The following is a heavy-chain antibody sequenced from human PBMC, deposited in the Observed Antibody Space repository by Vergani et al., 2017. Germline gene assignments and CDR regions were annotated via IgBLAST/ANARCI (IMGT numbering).Heavy chain of an antibody. J-gene: IGHJ3*02. CDR1: GDSISSNNC. CDR3: ARQFWVSQGVGAFET. D-gene: IGHD3-16*01. V-gene: IGHV4-4*02. CDR2: ICHTEDT. Sequence: QVQLHQWGAGLLKTSETLSLTCAVSGDSISSNNCWTWVRQPPGKGLECIGEICHTEDTKYSPSLKSRVTVAVDESRNLFSLRLTTLNAADTALEYWARQFWVSQGVGAFETWGRGTEVSVSS.